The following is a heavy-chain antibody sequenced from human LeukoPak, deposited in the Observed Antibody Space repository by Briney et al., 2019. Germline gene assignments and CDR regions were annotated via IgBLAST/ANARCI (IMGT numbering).Heavy chain of an antibody. CDR3: AKSLFTSATGTGRAFHI. CDR1: GFTFNTYA. D-gene: IGHD1-1*01. V-gene: IGHV3-23*01. J-gene: IGHJ3*02. CDR2: ISGSGSIT. Sequence: TGGSLRLPCEASGFTFNTYAMSWVRQAPGKGLEWVSGISGSGSITYYADSVKGRFTISRDNSKNTLFLEMSSLRAEDTAVYYCAKSLFTSATGTGRAFHIWGQGTRVTVSS.